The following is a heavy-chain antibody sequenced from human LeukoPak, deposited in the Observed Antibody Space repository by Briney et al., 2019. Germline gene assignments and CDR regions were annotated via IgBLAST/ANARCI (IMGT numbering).Heavy chain of an antibody. Sequence: SVKVSCKASGGTFSSYAISWVRQAPGQGLEWMGGIIPIFGTANYAQKFQGRVTTTADESTSTAYMELSSLRSEDTAVYYCARVTFRANSHYYYYGMDVWGQGTTVTVSS. V-gene: IGHV1-69*13. D-gene: IGHD4-23*01. CDR3: ARVTFRANSHYYYYGMDV. J-gene: IGHJ6*02. CDR2: IIPIFGTA. CDR1: GGTFSSYA.